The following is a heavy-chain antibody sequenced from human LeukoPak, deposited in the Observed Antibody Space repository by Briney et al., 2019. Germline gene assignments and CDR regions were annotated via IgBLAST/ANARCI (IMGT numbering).Heavy chain of an antibody. D-gene: IGHD6-19*01. Sequence: TETLSLTCTVSGGSISSYYWSWIRQPPGKGLEWIGYIYYSGSTNYNPSLKSRVTISVDTSKNQFSLKLSSVTAADTAVYYCARVGYSSGWYYFDYWGQGTLVTVSS. J-gene: IGHJ4*02. V-gene: IGHV4-59*01. CDR2: IYYSGST. CDR3: ARVGYSSGWYYFDY. CDR1: GGSISSYY.